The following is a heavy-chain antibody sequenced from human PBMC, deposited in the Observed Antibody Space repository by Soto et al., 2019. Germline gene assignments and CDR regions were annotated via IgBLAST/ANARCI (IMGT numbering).Heavy chain of an antibody. CDR2: LNIAGTI. D-gene: IGHD6-13*01. V-gene: IGHV4-61*08. J-gene: IGHJ4*01. CDR3: ARDRGEYTSSWFWYFSH. CDR1: GGSISSGVDY. Sequence: SETLSLTCTVCGGSISSGVDYWSWIRHHPGKGPEWVGRLNIAGTINYNPSLKSRITMSMDTSKNQISLHLRSVTAADTAIYYCARDRGEYTSSWFWYFSHWGHATLVTVSS.